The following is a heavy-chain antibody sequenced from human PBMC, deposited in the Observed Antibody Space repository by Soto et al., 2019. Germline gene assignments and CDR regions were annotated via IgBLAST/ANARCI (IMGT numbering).Heavy chain of an antibody. J-gene: IGHJ5*02. CDR1: GFTFSSYA. D-gene: IGHD6-19*01. CDR2: ISGSGGST. Sequence: GGSLRLSCAASGFTFSSYAMSWVRQAPGKGLEWVSAISGSGGSTYYADSVKGRFTISRDNSKNTLYLQMNSLRAEDTAVYYCASAVAGTGWFDPWGQGTLVTVSS. CDR3: ASAVAGTGWFDP. V-gene: IGHV3-23*01.